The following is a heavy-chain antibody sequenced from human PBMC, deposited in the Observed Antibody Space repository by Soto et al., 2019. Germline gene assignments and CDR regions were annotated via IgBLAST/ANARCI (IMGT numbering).Heavy chain of an antibody. J-gene: IGHJ2*01. CDR3: TWDQGDYVMGWYFDL. V-gene: IGHV3-15*01. D-gene: IGHD4-17*01. Sequence: EVQLVESGGGLVKPGGSLRLSCAASGFTFSNAWMSWVRQAPGKGLEWVGRIKSKTDGGTTDYAAPVHGRFTISRDDSKNTRYLQMNSLKTEGTAVYYCTWDQGDYVMGWYFDLWGRGNLVTVSS. CDR2: IKSKTDGGTT. CDR1: GFTFSNAW.